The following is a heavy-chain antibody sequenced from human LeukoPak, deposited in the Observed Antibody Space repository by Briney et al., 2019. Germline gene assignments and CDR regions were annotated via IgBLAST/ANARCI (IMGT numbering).Heavy chain of an antibody. V-gene: IGHV4-59*12. Sequence: SETLSLTCTVSGGSISSYYWSWIRQPPGKGLEWIGYIYYSGSTNYNPSLKSRVTISVDTSKNQFSLKLSSVTAADTAVYYCARGRIAAAGTRGNDFDYWGQGTLVTVSS. D-gene: IGHD6-13*01. CDR2: IYYSGST. J-gene: IGHJ4*02. CDR1: GGSISSYY. CDR3: ARGRIAAAGTRGNDFDY.